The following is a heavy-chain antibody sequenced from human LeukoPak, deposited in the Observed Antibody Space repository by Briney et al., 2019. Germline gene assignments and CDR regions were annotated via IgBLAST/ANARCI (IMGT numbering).Heavy chain of an antibody. CDR2: IWYDGSNK. CDR3: AKTMVRGVIMNHGMDV. CDR1: GFTFSSYG. D-gene: IGHD3-10*01. J-gene: IGHJ6*02. V-gene: IGHV3-33*06. Sequence: GGSLRLSCAASGFTFSSYGMHWVRQAPGKGLEWVAVIWYDGSNKYYADSVKGRFTISRDNSKNTLYLQMNSLRAEDTAVYYCAKTMVRGVIMNHGMDVWGQGTTVTVSS.